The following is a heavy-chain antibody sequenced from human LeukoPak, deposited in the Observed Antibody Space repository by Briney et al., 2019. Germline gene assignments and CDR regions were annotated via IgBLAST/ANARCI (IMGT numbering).Heavy chain of an antibody. D-gene: IGHD3-10*01. CDR1: GGTFSSYA. Sequence: SVKVSCKASGGTFSSYAISWARQAPGQGLEWMGGIIPIFGTANYAQKFQGRVTITADKSTSTAYMELSSLRSDDTAVYYCARANMVRGVGSFFDRNWFDPWGQGTLVTVSS. J-gene: IGHJ5*02. V-gene: IGHV1-69*06. CDR3: ARANMVRGVGSFFDRNWFDP. CDR2: IIPIFGTA.